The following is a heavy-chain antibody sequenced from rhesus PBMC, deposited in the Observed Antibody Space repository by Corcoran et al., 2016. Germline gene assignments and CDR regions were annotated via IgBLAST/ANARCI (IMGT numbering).Heavy chain of an antibody. CDR2: IYGSGSST. V-gene: IGHV4-169*01. Sequence: QLQLQDSGPGLRKPSETLSVTCAVPGGPISSSYWSWIRQAPGKGLEWVGYIYGSGSSTNYNPSLKSRVTLSVDTSKNQFSLKLSSVTAADTAVYSCVRAGYKGNSLDVWGRGVLVTVSS. CDR3: VRAGYKGNSLDV. CDR1: GGPISSSY. J-gene: IGHJ5-2*02. D-gene: IGHD5-24*01.